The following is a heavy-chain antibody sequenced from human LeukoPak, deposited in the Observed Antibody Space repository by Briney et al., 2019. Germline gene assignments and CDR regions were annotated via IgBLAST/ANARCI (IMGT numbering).Heavy chain of an antibody. Sequence: PGGSLRLSCAASGFTFSSYWMSWVRQAPGKGLEWVANIKQDGSEKYYVDSVKGRFTISRDNAKNSLYLQMNSLRAEDTAVYYCARGYGAPDGAPDYWGQGTLVTVSS. J-gene: IGHJ4*02. CDR1: GFTFSSYW. V-gene: IGHV3-7*01. D-gene: IGHD4-17*01. CDR2: IKQDGSEK. CDR3: ARGYGAPDGAPDY.